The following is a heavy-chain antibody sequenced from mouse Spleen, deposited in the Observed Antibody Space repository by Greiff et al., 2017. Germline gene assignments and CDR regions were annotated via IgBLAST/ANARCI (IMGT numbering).Heavy chain of an antibody. CDR1: GFTFSDYG. J-gene: IGHJ2*01. V-gene: IGHV5-17*01. CDR3: GKVYYGFYFDY. CDR2: ISSGSSTI. D-gene: IGHD1-1*01. Sequence: DVQLVESGAGLVKPGGSLKLSCAASGFTFSDYGMHWVRQAPEKGLEWVGYISSGSSTIYYADTVKGRYTISRDNAKNTMFLQMTSLRSEDTAMYYCGKVYYGFYFDYWGQGTTLTVSS.